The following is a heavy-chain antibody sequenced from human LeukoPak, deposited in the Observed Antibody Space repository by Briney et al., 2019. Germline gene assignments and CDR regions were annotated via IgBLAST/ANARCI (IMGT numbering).Heavy chain of an antibody. V-gene: IGHV1-69*13. J-gene: IGHJ4*02. CDR2: TIPIFGTA. CDR3: AINYDILTGYYPHYYFDY. D-gene: IGHD3-9*01. CDR1: GGTFISYA. Sequence: SVKVSCKASGGTFISYAISWVRQAPGQGLEWRGGTIPIFGTANYAQKFQGRVTITADESTSTAYMELSSLRSEDTAVYYCAINYDILTGYYPHYYFDYWGQGTLVTVSS.